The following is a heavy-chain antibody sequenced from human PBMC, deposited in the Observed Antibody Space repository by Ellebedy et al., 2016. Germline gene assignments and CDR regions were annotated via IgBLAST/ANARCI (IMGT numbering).Heavy chain of an antibody. V-gene: IGHV3-21*01. CDR1: GFTFSSYS. CDR2: ISSSSSYI. D-gene: IGHD1-26*01. J-gene: IGHJ4*02. CDR3: ARAPYSGSPCQDY. Sequence: GGSLRLXXAASGFTFSSYSMNWVRQAPGKGLEWVSSISSSSSYIYYADSVKGRFTISRDNAKNTLYLQINSLRAEDTAVYYCARAPYSGSPCQDYWGQGTLVTVSS.